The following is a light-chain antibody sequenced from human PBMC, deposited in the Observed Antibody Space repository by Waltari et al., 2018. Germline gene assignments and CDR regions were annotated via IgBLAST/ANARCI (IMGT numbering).Light chain of an antibody. CDR2: EVS. Sequence: QSALTQPASVSGSPGQSLTIACTGSSSDLGSYNLFSWYQQYPGKAPKLMTYEVSRRPAGVSNRFSGSKSGNTASLTISGLQAEDEADYYCCSYAGSSIVIFGGGTTLTVL. CDR1: SSDLGSYNL. V-gene: IGLV2-23*02. CDR3: CSYAGSSIVI. J-gene: IGLJ2*01.